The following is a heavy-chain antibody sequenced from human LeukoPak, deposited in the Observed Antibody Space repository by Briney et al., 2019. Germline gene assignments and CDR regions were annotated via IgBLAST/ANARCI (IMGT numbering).Heavy chain of an antibody. CDR1: GFTFRNSG. D-gene: IGHD1-14*01. Sequence: GESLRLSCAASGFTFRNSGVHWVRQALAKGLEWVAFIRYDGSIIYYADSVKGRFTISRDNSKNTLYLQMNSLRAEDTAVYYCAKDVNTGGDYFDHWGQGTLVTVSS. V-gene: IGHV3-30*02. CDR2: IRYDGSII. J-gene: IGHJ4*02. CDR3: AKDVNTGGDYFDH.